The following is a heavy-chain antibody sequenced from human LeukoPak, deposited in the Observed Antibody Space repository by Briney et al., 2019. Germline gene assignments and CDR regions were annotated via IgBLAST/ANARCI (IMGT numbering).Heavy chain of an antibody. CDR2: IYYSGST. CDR3: ARAIVVVPAAILYFDY. Sequence: SETLSLTCTVSGGSISSYYWSWIRQPPGKGLEWIGYIYYSGSTNYNPSLKSRVTISVDTSKNQFSLKLSSVTAADTAVYYCARAIVVVPAAILYFDYWGQRTLVTVSS. J-gene: IGHJ4*02. D-gene: IGHD2-2*02. CDR1: GGSISSYY. V-gene: IGHV4-59*01.